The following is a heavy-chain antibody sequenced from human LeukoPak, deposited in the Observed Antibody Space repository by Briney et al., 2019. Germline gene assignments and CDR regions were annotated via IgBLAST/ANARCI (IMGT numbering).Heavy chain of an antibody. CDR1: GFTVSHYY. D-gene: IGHD5-18*01. Sequence: GGSLRLSCAASGFTVSHYYMTWVRQAPGKGLECVSVIYSGGSTYSADSVEGRFTISRDNSKNTLYLQMNSLRAEDTAVYYCAKRIQSAMATGYWGQGTLVTVSS. CDR2: IYSGGST. CDR3: AKRIQSAMATGY. V-gene: IGHV3-53*01. J-gene: IGHJ4*02.